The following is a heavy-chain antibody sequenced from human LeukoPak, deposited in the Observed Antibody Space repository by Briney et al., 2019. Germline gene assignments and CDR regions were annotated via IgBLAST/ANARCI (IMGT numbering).Heavy chain of an antibody. CDR1: GFTVSANY. CDR3: ARAQDYDTTQYYFDY. D-gene: IGHD3-16*01. V-gene: IGHV3-53*01. CDR2: IYSGGST. Sequence: PAGSLRLSCAASGFTVSANYMNWVRQAPGKGLEWVSVIYSGGSTYSADSVKGRFTISRDNSKTTLFLQMNSLRAEDTAVYYCARAQDYDTTQYYFDYWGQGTLVTVSS. J-gene: IGHJ4*02.